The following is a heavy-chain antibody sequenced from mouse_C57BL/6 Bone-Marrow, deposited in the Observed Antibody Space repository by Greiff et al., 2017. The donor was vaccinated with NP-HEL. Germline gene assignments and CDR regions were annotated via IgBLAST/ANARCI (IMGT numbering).Heavy chain of an antibody. Sequence: QVTLKVSGPGILQPSQTLSLPCSFSGFSLSTSGMGVGWNRQPSGQGLEWLAHTWWDDDKYYNPVLKSRLITSKDTSKNQVFLKIAHMATADTATYYCARISTMIKGWFAYWGQGTLVTVSA. CDR1: GFSLSTSGMG. J-gene: IGHJ3*01. D-gene: IGHD2-4*01. CDR2: TWWDDDK. CDR3: ARISTMIKGWFAY. V-gene: IGHV8-8*01.